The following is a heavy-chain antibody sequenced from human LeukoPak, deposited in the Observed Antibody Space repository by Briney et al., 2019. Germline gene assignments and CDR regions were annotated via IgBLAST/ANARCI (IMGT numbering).Heavy chain of an antibody. CDR2: INPNSGGT. CDR1: GYTFTGYY. V-gene: IGHV1-2*02. J-gene: IGHJ5*02. CDR3: AAQGAGELSP. Sequence: ASVKVSCKASGYTFTGYYMHWVRQAPGQGLEWMGWINPNSGGTNYAQKFQGRVTMTRDTSISTAYMELSSLTSEDTAVYYCAAQGAGELSPWGQGTLVTVSS. D-gene: IGHD3-10*01.